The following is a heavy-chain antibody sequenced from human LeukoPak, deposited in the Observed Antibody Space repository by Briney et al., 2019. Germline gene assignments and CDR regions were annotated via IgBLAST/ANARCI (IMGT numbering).Heavy chain of an antibody. CDR1: GGSITNNNW. Sequence: SETLSLTCAVSGGSITNNNWWAWVRQPPTKGLEWIAEMHLDGSTNYNPSLKSRVTISIDKSRNQFSLTLTSVTAADTAIYYCVAPSSKSLPKWGQGTLVTVSS. CDR2: MHLDGST. CDR3: VAPSSKSLPK. J-gene: IGHJ4*02. D-gene: IGHD5/OR15-5a*01. V-gene: IGHV4/OR15-8*02.